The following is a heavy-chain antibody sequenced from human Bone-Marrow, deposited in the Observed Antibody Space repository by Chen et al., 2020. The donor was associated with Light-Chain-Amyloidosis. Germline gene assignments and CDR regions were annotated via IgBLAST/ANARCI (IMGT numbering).Heavy chain of an antibody. D-gene: IGHD3-9*01. CDR1: GFAFSSYA. Sequence: EVQLVESGGGLLQRGGSLRLSCAASGFAFSSYAMSWVRQAPGKGLEWVSISSGSGGSRYYGDSVQGRLTFSRYNSKNALFLQVNSQRAEYTAVYYCAKDISYDDILPGYPADAFDIWGQGTMVTVSS. CDR2: SSGSGGSR. V-gene: IGHV3-23*04. J-gene: IGHJ3*02. CDR3: AKDISYDDILPGYPADAFDI.